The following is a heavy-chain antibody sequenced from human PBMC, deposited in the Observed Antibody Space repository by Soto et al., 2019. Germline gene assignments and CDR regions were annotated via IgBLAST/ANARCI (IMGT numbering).Heavy chain of an antibody. D-gene: IGHD2-15*01. CDR2: ISYSGST. J-gene: IGHJ5*02. V-gene: IGHV4-59*08. Sequence: PSETLSLTCTVSGGSISSYYWSWIRQPPGKGLEWIAYISYSGSTNYNPSLKSRVTISVDTSKNQFSLQLSSVTAADTAVYYCASSDIRGPVNPWGQGTLVTVSS. CDR3: ASSDIRGPVNP. CDR1: GGSISSYY.